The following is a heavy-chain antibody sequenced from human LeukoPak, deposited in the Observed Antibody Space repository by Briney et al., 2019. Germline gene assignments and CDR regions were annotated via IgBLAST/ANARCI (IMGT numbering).Heavy chain of an antibody. V-gene: IGHV3-66*01. CDR3: ARETDLSSGWSSQGFDY. CDR1: GFTVSSTC. Sequence: GGSLRLSCAASGFTVSSTCMSWVRQAPGKGLEWVSVICSAGSTYYAGSVKGRFTVSRDNSNNTLFLQMDTLRAEDTAVYYCARETDLSSGWSSQGFDYWGQGTLVTVPS. D-gene: IGHD6-13*01. CDR2: ICSAGST. J-gene: IGHJ4*02.